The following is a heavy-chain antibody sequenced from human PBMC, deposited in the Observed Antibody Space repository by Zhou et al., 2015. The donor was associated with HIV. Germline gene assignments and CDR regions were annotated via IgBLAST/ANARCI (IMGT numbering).Heavy chain of an antibody. J-gene: IGHJ4*02. V-gene: IGHV3-23*04. CDR2: ISGSGLAT. CDR1: GVTFNSYG. D-gene: IGHD3-10*01. CDR3: ARGTFKGLTLVTY. Sequence: VQLVESGGGFVKPGGSLRLSCGASGVTFNSYGLTWVRQAPGKGLEWVSSISGSGLATYYADSVKGRFTISRDSSKDTLYLQMNNLRAEDTAVYFCARGTFKGLTLVTYWGQGTLVTVSS.